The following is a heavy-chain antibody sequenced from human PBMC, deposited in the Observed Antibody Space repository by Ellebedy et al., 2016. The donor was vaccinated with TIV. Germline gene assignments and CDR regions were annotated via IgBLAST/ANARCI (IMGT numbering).Heavy chain of an antibody. CDR1: GGTFSNYA. D-gene: IGHD3-10*01. V-gene: IGHV1-69*13. CDR2: IIPTVGSA. J-gene: IGHJ6*02. CDR3: ARLGRLGESMPPYYYYGMDV. Sequence: ASVKVSCKASGGTFSNYAISWVRQAPGQGLEWMGGIIPTVGSADYAQRFQGRVTINADESTSTVHMEVSSLRSEDTAVYYCARLGRLGESMPPYYYYGMDVWGRGTTVTVSS.